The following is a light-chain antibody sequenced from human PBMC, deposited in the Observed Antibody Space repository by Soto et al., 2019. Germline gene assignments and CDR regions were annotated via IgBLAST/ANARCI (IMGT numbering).Light chain of an antibody. V-gene: IGLV2-8*01. Sequence: QLVLTQPPSASGSPGQSVAISCSGTSSDVGGYNYVSWYQQHPGKAPKLMLYEVTKRPSGVPDRFSGSKSGNTASLTVSGLQAEDEADYYCSSYAGSNNVIFGGGTKVTVL. J-gene: IGLJ2*01. CDR2: EVT. CDR3: SSYAGSNNVI. CDR1: SSDVGGYNY.